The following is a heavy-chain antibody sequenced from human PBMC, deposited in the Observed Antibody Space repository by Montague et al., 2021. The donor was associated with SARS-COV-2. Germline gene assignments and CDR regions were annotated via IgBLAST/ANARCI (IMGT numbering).Heavy chain of an antibody. J-gene: IGHJ4*02. D-gene: IGHD6-19*01. V-gene: IGHV4-39*01. CDR2: FYCGRKF. Sequence: SETLSLTCSVSGNSLSNSRYFWGWIRQPPRKGREWIGSFYCGRKFLYNSSLESRVTISVDTYKNQFSLQLSSVTASDTAVYYCASHAGGSEVAGLDYWGQGILITVSS. CDR1: GNSLSNSRYF. CDR3: ASHAGGSEVAGLDY.